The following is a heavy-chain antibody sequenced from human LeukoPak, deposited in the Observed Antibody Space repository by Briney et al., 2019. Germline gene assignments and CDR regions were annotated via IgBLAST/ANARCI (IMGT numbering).Heavy chain of an antibody. CDR1: GFTFSSYA. Sequence: PGGSLRLSCAASGFTFSSYAMSWVRQAPGKGLEWVSAISGSGGSTYYADSVKGRFTISRDNSKNTLYLQMNSLRAEDTAVYYCARDSYYYDSSGYGVLDYWGQGTLVTVSS. J-gene: IGHJ4*02. V-gene: IGHV3-23*01. CDR3: ARDSYYYDSSGYGVLDY. D-gene: IGHD3-22*01. CDR2: ISGSGGST.